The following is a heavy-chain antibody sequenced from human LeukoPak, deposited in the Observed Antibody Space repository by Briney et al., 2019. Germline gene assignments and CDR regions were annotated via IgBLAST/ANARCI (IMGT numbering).Heavy chain of an antibody. V-gene: IGHV3-74*01. Sequence: GGSLRLSCAASGFTFSSYWMHWVRQAPGKGLVWFSRINTDGSSTTYADSVKGRFTISRDNVKNTLYLQMNSLRAEDTAVYYCARREGFCKGGTCYLDFWGQGTLVTVSS. D-gene: IGHD2-15*01. CDR3: ARREGFCKGGTCYLDF. CDR2: INTDGSST. CDR1: GFTFSSYW. J-gene: IGHJ4*02.